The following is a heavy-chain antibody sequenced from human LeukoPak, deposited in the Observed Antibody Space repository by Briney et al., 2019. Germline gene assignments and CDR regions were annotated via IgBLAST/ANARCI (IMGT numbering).Heavy chain of an antibody. Sequence: SETLSLTCAVYGGSFSGYYWSWIRQPPGKGLEWIGEINHSGSTNYNPSLKSRVTISEDTSKNQFSLKLSSVAAADTAVYYCAKSKSLGLQYFDNWGQGTLATVSS. CDR2: INHSGST. CDR1: GGSFSGYY. V-gene: IGHV4-34*01. J-gene: IGHJ4*02. D-gene: IGHD5-24*01. CDR3: AKSKSLGLQYFDN.